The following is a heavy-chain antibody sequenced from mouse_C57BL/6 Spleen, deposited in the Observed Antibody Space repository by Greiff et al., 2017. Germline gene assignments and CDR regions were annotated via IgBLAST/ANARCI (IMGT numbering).Heavy chain of an antibody. CDR3: ARRGTTVVATSDD. D-gene: IGHD1-1*01. V-gene: IGHV1-54*01. CDR2: ITPGSGGT. Sequence: QVQLQQSGAELVRPGTSVKVSCKASGYAFTNYLIEWVKQRPGQGLEWIGVITPGSGGTNYNEKFKGKATLTADKSSSTSYMQLSSLTSEDSAVYCGARRGTTVVATSDDWGKGTTRTVSS. CDR1: GYAFTNYL. J-gene: IGHJ2*01.